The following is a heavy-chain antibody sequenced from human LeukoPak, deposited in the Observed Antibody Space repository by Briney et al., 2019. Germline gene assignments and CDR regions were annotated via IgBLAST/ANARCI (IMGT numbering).Heavy chain of an antibody. CDR1: GFTFSSYE. J-gene: IGHJ6*02. CDR2: ISSSGSTI. D-gene: IGHD4/OR15-4a*01. V-gene: IGHV3-48*03. Sequence: GGPLRLSCAASGFTFSSYEMNWVRQAPGKGLEWVSYISSSGSTIYYADSVKGRFTISRDNAKNSLYLQMNSLRAEDTAVYYCARDQHTTIGYYGMGVWGQGTTVTVSS. CDR3: ARDQHTTIGYYGMGV.